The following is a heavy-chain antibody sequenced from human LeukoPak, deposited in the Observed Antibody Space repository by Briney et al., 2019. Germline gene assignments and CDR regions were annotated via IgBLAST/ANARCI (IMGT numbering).Heavy chain of an antibody. V-gene: IGHV4-30-4*01. CDR3: ARGASIRYYYYYYGMDV. Sequence: PSETLSLTCTVSGGSISSGDYYWSWIRQPPGKGLEWIGYIYYSGSTYYNPSPKSRVTISVDTSKHQFSLKLSSVTAADTAVYYCARGASIRYYYYYYGMDVWGQGTTVTVSS. J-gene: IGHJ6*02. CDR2: IYYSGST. CDR1: GGSISSGDYY.